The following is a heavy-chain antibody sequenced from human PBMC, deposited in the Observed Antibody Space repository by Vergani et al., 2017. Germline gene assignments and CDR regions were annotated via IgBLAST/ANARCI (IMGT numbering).Heavy chain of an antibody. CDR2: IKQDGSEK. J-gene: IGHJ6*02. CDR3: ARDALRGPQLYYYYGMDV. D-gene: IGHD2-2*01. V-gene: IGHV3-7*04. Sequence: EVQLVESGGGLVQPGGSLRPSCAASGFTFSSYWMSWVRQAPGKGLEWVANIKQDGSEKYYVDSVKGRFTISRDNAKNSLYLQMNSLRAEDTAVYYCARDALRGPQLYYYYGMDVWGQGTTVTVSS. CDR1: GFTFSSYW.